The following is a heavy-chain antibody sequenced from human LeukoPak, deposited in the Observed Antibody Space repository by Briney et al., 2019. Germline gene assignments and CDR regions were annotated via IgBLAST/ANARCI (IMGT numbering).Heavy chain of an antibody. D-gene: IGHD3-22*01. J-gene: IGHJ3*02. V-gene: IGHV3-53*01. CDR3: AREGLGYYDSSGKGAFDI. CDR1: GFTVSSNY. CDR2: IYSGGST. Sequence: GGSLRLSCAASGFTVSSNYMSWVRQAPGKGLEWVSIIYSGGSTYYADSVKGRFTISRDNSRNTLYLQMNSLRAEDTAVYYCAREGLGYYDSSGKGAFDIWGQGTMVTVSS.